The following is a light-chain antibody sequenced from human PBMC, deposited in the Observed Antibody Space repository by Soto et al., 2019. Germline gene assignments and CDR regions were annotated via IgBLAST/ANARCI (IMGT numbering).Light chain of an antibody. CDR1: QSISNSY. J-gene: IGKJ1*01. CDR2: GAS. CDR3: QQYGSSPWT. Sequence: EIVLAQSPGNLSLSPGERATLSCRASQSISNSYLAWYQQKPGQAPRLLIYGASNRATGIPDRFSGSGSGTDFTLTISRLEPEDFAVYYCQQYGSSPWTFGQGTKVDIK. V-gene: IGKV3-20*01.